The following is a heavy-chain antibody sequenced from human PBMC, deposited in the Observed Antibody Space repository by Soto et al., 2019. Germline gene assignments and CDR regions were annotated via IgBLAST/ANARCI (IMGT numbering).Heavy chain of an antibody. J-gene: IGHJ4*02. Sequence: EVQLLESGGGLVQPGGSLRLSCAASGFTFRSYAMSWVRQAPGKGLEWVSAISGSGGSTSYADSVKGRFTISRDNSKHTLYLRMNSLRADDTAVYYCAKEDRERAYFEYWGQGTLVTVSS. D-gene: IGHD1-26*01. CDR3: AKEDRERAYFEY. V-gene: IGHV3-23*01. CDR2: ISGSGGST. CDR1: GFTFRSYA.